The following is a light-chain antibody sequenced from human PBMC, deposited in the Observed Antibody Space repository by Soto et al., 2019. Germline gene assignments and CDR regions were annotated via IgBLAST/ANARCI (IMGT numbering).Light chain of an antibody. CDR1: SSNIGNNA. CDR2: YDD. Sequence: QSVLTQPPSVSEAPRQRVXISCSGSSSNIGNNAVNWYQQLPGKAPKLLIYYDDLLPSGVSDRFSGSKSGTSASLAISGLQSEDEVDYYCAAWDDSLNGVVFGGGTKVTVL. J-gene: IGLJ2*01. CDR3: AAWDDSLNGVV. V-gene: IGLV1-36*01.